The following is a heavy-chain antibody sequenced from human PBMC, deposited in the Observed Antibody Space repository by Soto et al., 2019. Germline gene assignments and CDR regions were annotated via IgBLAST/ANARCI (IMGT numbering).Heavy chain of an antibody. J-gene: IGHJ6*03. D-gene: IGHD2-2*01. CDR3: ARGYCSSTSCYPPEIYYYYYMDV. Sequence: GGSLRLSCAASGFTFSSYSMNWVHQAPGKGLEWVSSISSSSSYIYYADSVKGRFTISRDNAKNSLYLQMNSLRAEDTAVYYCARGYCSSTSCYPPEIYYYYYMDVWGKGTTVTVSS. CDR1: GFTFSSYS. CDR2: ISSSSSYI. V-gene: IGHV3-21*01.